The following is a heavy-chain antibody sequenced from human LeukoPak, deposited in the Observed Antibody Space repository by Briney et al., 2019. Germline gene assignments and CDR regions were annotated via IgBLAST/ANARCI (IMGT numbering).Heavy chain of an antibody. D-gene: IGHD3-10*01. CDR2: INWNGGRT. CDR3: AREYYGSGSYYNVGY. Sequence: PGGSLRLSCAASGFTFDDYGMSWVRQVPGKGLEWVSGINWNGGRTGYADSVKGRFTISRYNAKKSLYVQMNSLRAEDTALYYCAREYYGSGSYYNVGYWGQGTLVTVSS. CDR1: GFTFDDYG. V-gene: IGHV3-20*04. J-gene: IGHJ4*02.